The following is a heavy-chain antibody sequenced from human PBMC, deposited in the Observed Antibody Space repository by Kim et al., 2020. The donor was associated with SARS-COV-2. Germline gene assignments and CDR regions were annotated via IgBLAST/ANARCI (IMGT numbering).Heavy chain of an antibody. D-gene: IGHD6-19*01. Sequence: GGSLRLSCAASGFTFSSYWMHWVRQPPGKGLVWVSLINSDGSSTSYADSVQGRFAISRDNAKNTLYLQMNSLRAEDTAVYYCARTEVEYSGWAYYYFGMGVWGRGTTVTVSS. J-gene: IGHJ6*02. CDR3: ARTEVEYSGWAYYYFGMGV. CDR1: GFTFSSYW. V-gene: IGHV3-74*01. CDR2: INSDGSST.